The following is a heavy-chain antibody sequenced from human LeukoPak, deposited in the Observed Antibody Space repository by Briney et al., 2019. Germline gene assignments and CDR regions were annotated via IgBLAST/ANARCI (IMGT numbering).Heavy chain of an antibody. V-gene: IGHV5-51*01. J-gene: IGHJ4*02. Sequence: GESLKISCEGSGYDFPSYWIGWVRQMPGRGLEWMGIIYPGDSDSRYSPSFQGQVTISADKSINTAYLQWSSLKASDTAVYFCARLAGRSAGWYFDFWGQGTRVTVSS. D-gene: IGHD6-19*01. CDR3: ARLAGRSAGWYFDF. CDR2: IYPGDSDS. CDR1: GYDFPSYW.